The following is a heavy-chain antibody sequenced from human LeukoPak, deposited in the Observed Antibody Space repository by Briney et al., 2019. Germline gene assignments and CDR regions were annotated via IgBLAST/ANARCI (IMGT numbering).Heavy chain of an antibody. CDR2: INPNSGGT. CDR1: GYTFTGYY. Sequence: ASVKVSCKASGYTFTGYYMHWVRQAPGQGLEWMGWINPNSGGTNYAQKFQGRVTMTRDTSISTAYMELSRLRSDDTAVYYCARDLSVYYDSSGHSSGYWGQGTLVTVSS. V-gene: IGHV1-2*02. J-gene: IGHJ4*02. CDR3: ARDLSVYYDSSGHSSGY. D-gene: IGHD3-22*01.